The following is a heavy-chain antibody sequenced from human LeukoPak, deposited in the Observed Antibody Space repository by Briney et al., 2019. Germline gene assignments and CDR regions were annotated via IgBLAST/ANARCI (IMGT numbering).Heavy chain of an antibody. CDR1: GYTFTSYG. CDR3: ARDPLLLWFGELFDNWFDP. D-gene: IGHD3-10*01. Sequence: GASVKVSCKASGYTFTSYGISWVRQAPGQGLEWMGWISAYNGNTNYAQKLQGRVTMTTDTSTSTAYMELRSLRSDDTAVYYCARDPLLLWFGELFDNWFDPWGQGTLVTVSS. J-gene: IGHJ5*02. V-gene: IGHV1-18*01. CDR2: ISAYNGNT.